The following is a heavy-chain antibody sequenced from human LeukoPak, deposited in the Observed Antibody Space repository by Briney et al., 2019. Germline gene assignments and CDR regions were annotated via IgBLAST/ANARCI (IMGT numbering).Heavy chain of an antibody. CDR2: IGAGGDT. Sequence: GGSLRLSCAASGFTFSSYDMHWVRQATGKGLEWVSGIGAGGDTYYPGSVKGRFTISRENAKNSLYLQMNSLRAGDTAVYYCAKGAYYYDSSGQYYFDYWGQGTLVTVSS. J-gene: IGHJ4*02. D-gene: IGHD3-22*01. V-gene: IGHV3-13*01. CDR1: GFTFSSYD. CDR3: AKGAYYYDSSGQYYFDY.